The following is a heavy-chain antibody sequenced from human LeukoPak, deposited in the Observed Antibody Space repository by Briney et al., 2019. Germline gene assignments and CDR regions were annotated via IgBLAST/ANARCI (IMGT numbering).Heavy chain of an antibody. D-gene: IGHD2-2*01. Sequence: KPSETPSLTCAVYGGSFSGYYWSWIRQPPGKGLEWIGEINHSESTNYNPSLKSRVTISVDTSKNQFSLKLSSVTAADTAVYYCASVSCSSTSCYAFGDPNWFDPWGQGPRVPVSS. CDR3: ASVSCSSTSCYAFGDPNWFDP. J-gene: IGHJ5*02. V-gene: IGHV4-34*01. CDR1: GGSFSGYY. CDR2: INHSEST.